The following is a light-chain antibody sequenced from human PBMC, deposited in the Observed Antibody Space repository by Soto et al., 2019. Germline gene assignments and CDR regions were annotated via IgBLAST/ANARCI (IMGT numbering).Light chain of an antibody. Sequence: EVVLTQSPGTLSLSPGERATLSCRASQSVSSNYLAWYQHKPGQAPRLLIYGASERAAGIPDRFSGGGSGTDFTLTISRLEPEDFAVYYCQQYGGSLSWTFGQGTKVEIK. J-gene: IGKJ1*01. CDR3: QQYGGSLSWT. V-gene: IGKV3-20*01. CDR1: QSVSSNY. CDR2: GAS.